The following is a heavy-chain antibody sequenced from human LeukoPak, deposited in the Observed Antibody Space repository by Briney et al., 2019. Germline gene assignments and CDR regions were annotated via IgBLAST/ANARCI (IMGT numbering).Heavy chain of an antibody. Sequence: GGSLRLSCAASGFTFSSYGMHWVRQAPGKGLEWVSAISGSGGSTYYADSVKGRFTISRDNSKNTLYLQMNSLRAEDTAVYYCAKRGYIISSSGWYGFDYWGQGTLVTVPS. J-gene: IGHJ4*02. V-gene: IGHV3-23*01. CDR1: GFTFSSYG. CDR2: ISGSGGST. CDR3: AKRGYIISSSGWYGFDY. D-gene: IGHD6-19*01.